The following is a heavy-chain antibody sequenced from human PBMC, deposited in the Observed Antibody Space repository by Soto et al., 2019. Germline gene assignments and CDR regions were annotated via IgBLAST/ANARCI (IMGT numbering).Heavy chain of an antibody. CDR2: ISYDGSDK. D-gene: IGHD4-17*01. V-gene: IGHV3-30-3*01. Sequence: QVQLVESGGGVVQPGRSLRLSCVASGFTFSRYAIHWVRQAPGKGLEWVAVISYDGSDKYYADSVKGRFTISRDNSKNTLYLQMNSLRPDDTAVYYCARDYGDYDFLDYWGQGTLVNVSS. J-gene: IGHJ4*02. CDR1: GFTFSRYA. CDR3: ARDYGDYDFLDY.